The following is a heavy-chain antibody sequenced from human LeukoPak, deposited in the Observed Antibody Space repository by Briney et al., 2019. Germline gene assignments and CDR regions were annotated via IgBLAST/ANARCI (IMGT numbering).Heavy chain of an antibody. Sequence: GGSLRLSCAASGFTVSRNYMSWVRQAPGKGLEWVSVLYSGGSTNYADSVKGRFTISRDTSRNTLFLQMNSLRTEDTAVYYCARDVLGDYDYWGQGTLVSVSS. CDR3: ARDVLGDYDY. CDR1: GFTVSRNY. CDR2: LYSGGST. D-gene: IGHD4-17*01. V-gene: IGHV3-53*01. J-gene: IGHJ4*02.